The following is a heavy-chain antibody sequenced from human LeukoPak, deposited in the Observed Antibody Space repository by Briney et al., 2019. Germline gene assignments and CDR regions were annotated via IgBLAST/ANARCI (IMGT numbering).Heavy chain of an antibody. J-gene: IGHJ6*04. D-gene: IGHD3-16*01. Sequence: SETLSLTCTLSVYSINRIHYWGWIRQPPGKGLEWIGSIYHSGSTYYNPSLKSRVTISVDKSKNQLFLKLNSVTAADTAVYYCARGLGSSTASGVWGKGTTVTVSS. CDR3: ARGLGSSTASGV. CDR2: IYHSGST. V-gene: IGHV4-38-2*02. CDR1: VYSINRIHY.